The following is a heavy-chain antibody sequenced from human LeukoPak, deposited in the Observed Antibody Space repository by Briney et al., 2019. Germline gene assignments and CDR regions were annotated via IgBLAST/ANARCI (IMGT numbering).Heavy chain of an antibody. J-gene: IGHJ3*02. Sequence: GGSLRLSCAASGFTFSSYGMHWVRQAPGKGLEWVAFIRYDGSNKYYADSVKGRFTISRDNSKNTLYLQMNSLRAEDTAVYYCVGLARDAFDIWGQGTMVTVSS. D-gene: IGHD6-19*01. V-gene: IGHV3-30*02. CDR1: GFTFSSYG. CDR3: VGLARDAFDI. CDR2: IRYDGSNK.